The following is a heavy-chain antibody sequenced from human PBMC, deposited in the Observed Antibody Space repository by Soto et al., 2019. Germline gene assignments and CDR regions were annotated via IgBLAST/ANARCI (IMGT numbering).Heavy chain of an antibody. CDR2: ITSDGSIT. D-gene: IGHD3-10*01. CDR1: GFTFSSYW. Sequence: EVQLVESGGGLVQPGGSLRLSCAASGFTFSSYWMHWVRHAPGKGLVWVSRITSDGSITSYADSVKGRFTISRDNAKNTLYLQRNRLRAEDTAVYYCARSRGGEAFGPWGQGTLVTVSS. V-gene: IGHV3-74*01. J-gene: IGHJ5*02. CDR3: ARSRGGEAFGP.